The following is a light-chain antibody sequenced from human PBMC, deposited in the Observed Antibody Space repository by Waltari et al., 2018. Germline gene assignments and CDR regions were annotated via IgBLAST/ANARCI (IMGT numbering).Light chain of an antibody. V-gene: IGKV3-20*01. CDR1: QSVNNNY. CDR3: QQYGSPPLT. Sequence: DIVLTQSPGTLSLFPGERATLSCRASQSVNNNYLAWYLQKPGQAPRLLLYGASSRAIGIPDRFSGSGSETDFTLTISRLEPEDFAVFYCQQYGSPPLTFGGGTKVEIK. CDR2: GAS. J-gene: IGKJ4*01.